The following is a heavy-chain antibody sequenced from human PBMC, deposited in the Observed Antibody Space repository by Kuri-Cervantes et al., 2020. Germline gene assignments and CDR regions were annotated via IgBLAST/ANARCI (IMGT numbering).Heavy chain of an antibody. CDR1: GYTFTSYG. V-gene: IGHV1-69*06. J-gene: IGHJ4*02. Sequence: GGSLRLSCKASGYTFTSYGISWVRQAPGQGLEWMGGIIPIFGTANYAQKFQGRVTITADKSTSTAYMELSSLRSEDTAVYYCARASPVDTAMVGFDYWGQGTLVTVSS. D-gene: IGHD5-18*01. CDR3: ARASPVDTAMVGFDY. CDR2: IIPIFGTA.